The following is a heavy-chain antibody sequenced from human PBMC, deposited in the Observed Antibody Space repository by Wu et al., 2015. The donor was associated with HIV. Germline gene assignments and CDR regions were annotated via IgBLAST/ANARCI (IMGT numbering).Heavy chain of an antibody. CDR3: ARGGWEIDY. CDR1: GGSFSSFA. CDR2: IIAYNGNT. J-gene: IGHJ4*02. Sequence: QVQLVQSGAEVRKPGSSVKVSCKASGGSFSSFAINWVRQAPGQGLEWMGGIIAYNGNTKYAQKLQGRVTVTRDTSTSTAYMELRSLRSDDTAVYFCARGGWEIDYWGQGTLVTVSS. D-gene: IGHD6-19*01. V-gene: IGHV1-18*01.